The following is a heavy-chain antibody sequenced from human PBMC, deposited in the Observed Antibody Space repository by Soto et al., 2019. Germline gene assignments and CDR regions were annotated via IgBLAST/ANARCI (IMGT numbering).Heavy chain of an antibody. Sequence: ASLKIYCKGSGYSFTSYWISWVRQMPGKGLEWMGRIDPSDSYTNYSPSFQGHVTISADKSISTAYLQWSSLKASDTAMYYCARYSSSCYYYYYGMDVWGQGTTVTGSS. D-gene: IGHD6-13*01. CDR3: ARYSSSCYYYYYGMDV. J-gene: IGHJ6*02. V-gene: IGHV5-10-1*01. CDR2: IDPSDSYT. CDR1: GYSFTSYW.